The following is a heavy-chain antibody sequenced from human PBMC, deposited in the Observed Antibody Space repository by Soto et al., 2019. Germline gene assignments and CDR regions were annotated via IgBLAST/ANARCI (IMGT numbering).Heavy chain of an antibody. CDR3: ARDHGGITIFGVPYGMDV. V-gene: IGHV4-31*03. CDR2: IYYSGST. CDR1: GGSITSGGHY. D-gene: IGHD3-3*01. Sequence: QVQLQESGPGLVKPSQTLSLTCTVSGGSITSGGHYWSWIRQHPGKGLEWNGYIYYSGSTYYDPSLKSRVIISIDTSKNHFYLKVMSVTVADTAVYYCARDHGGITIFGVPYGMDVWGQGTTVTVSS. J-gene: IGHJ6*02.